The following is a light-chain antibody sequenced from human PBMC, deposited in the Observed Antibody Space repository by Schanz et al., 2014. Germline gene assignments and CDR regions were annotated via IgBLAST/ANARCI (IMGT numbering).Light chain of an antibody. Sequence: QSALTQPASVSGSPGQSITISCTGTSSDVGGYKYVSWYQQHPGKAPKLMIYDVSDRPSGVPDRFSGSKSGNTASLTISGLQAEDDADYYCCSYAGSPYVFGTGTKLTVL. CDR1: SSDVGGYKY. V-gene: IGLV2-14*03. CDR3: CSYAGSPYV. J-gene: IGLJ1*01. CDR2: DVS.